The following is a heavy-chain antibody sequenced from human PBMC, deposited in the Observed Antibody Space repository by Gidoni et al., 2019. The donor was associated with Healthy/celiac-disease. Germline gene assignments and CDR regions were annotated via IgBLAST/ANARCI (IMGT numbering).Heavy chain of an antibody. CDR2: INHSGST. J-gene: IGHJ4*02. CDR3: ARGHRIAARPFDY. CDR1: GGSFSGYY. D-gene: IGHD6-6*01. Sequence: QVQLQQWGAGLLKPSETLSLTCAVYGGSFSGYYWSWIRQPPGKGLEWIGEINHSGSTNYNPSLKSRVTISVDTSKNQFSLKLSSVTAADTAVYYCARGHRIAARPFDYWGQGTLVTVSS. V-gene: IGHV4-34*01.